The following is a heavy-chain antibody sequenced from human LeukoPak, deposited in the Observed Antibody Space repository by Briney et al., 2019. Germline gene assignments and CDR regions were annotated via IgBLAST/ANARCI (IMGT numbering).Heavy chain of an antibody. J-gene: IGHJ1*01. CDR2: IRSKSNSHAT. V-gene: IGHV3-73*01. CDR1: GFTFSDSA. Sequence: GGSLRLSCAASGFTFSDSAMHWVRQASGKGLEWVGRIRSKSNSHATAYAASVQGRFTISRDDSNNTMHLQMNSLKSEDTAIYYCKAGLRYWGQGTLVTVSP. CDR3: KAGLRY.